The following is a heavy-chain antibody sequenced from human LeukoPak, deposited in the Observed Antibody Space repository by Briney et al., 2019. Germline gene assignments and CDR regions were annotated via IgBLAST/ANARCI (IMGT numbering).Heavy chain of an antibody. CDR2: IIHSGST. CDR3: TITTGTTLGLMDY. J-gene: IGHJ4*02. Sequence: SETLSLTCAVYGGSFSGYYWSWIRQPPGKGLEWIGEIIHSGSTNYNPSLKSRVTISVDTSKNQLSLKMSSVTAADTAVYYCTITTGTTLGLMDYWGQGTLVTVSS. CDR1: GGSFSGYY. V-gene: IGHV4-34*12. D-gene: IGHD1-1*01.